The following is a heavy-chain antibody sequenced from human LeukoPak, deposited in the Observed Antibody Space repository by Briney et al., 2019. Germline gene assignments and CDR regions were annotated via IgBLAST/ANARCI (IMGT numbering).Heavy chain of an antibody. Sequence: GGSLRLSCAASGFTFSSYAMHWVRRAPGKGLEWVAVISYDGSNKYYADSVKGRFTISRDNSKNTLYLQMNSLRAEDTAVYYCARDLYDSSGPFDYWGQGTLVTVSS. CDR2: ISYDGSNK. D-gene: IGHD3-22*01. V-gene: IGHV3-30-3*01. CDR3: ARDLYDSSGPFDY. J-gene: IGHJ4*02. CDR1: GFTFSSYA.